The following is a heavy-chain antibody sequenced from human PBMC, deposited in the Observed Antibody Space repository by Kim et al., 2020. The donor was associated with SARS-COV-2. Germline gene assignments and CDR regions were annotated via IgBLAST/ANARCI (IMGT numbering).Heavy chain of an antibody. CDR3: AKDSYSGYSGSFDI. J-gene: IGHJ3*02. V-gene: IGHV3-9*01. Sequence: ADSVRGRFTMSSDNAKHSLYLLMNSLRAEDTALYYCAKDSYSGYSGSFDIWGQGTMVTVSS. D-gene: IGHD5-12*01.